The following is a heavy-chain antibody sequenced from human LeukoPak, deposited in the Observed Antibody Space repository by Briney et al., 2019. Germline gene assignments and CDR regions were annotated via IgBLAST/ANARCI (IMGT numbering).Heavy chain of an antibody. V-gene: IGHV3-74*01. D-gene: IGHD3-16*01. J-gene: IGHJ6*02. CDR2: INHDGFTT. Sequence: GGSLRLSCAASGFTFSSSWMHWVRQAPGKGLVWVSRINHDGFTTNYVDSVKGRFTISRDNAKNTLYLQMNSLRAEDTAVFYCVRDRFYAMDVWGQGTTVTVSS. CDR3: VRDRFYAMDV. CDR1: GFTFSSSW.